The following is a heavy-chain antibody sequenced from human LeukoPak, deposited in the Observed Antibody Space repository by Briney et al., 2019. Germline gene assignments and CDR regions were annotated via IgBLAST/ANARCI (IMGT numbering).Heavy chain of an antibody. D-gene: IGHD4/OR15-4a*01. CDR2: MRHDGSNE. V-gene: IGHV3-30*02. J-gene: IGHJ5*02. CDR1: GITFSTSG. Sequence: GGSLRLSCAASGITFSTSGMHWVRQAPGRGLEWVAFMRHDGSNEKYADSVKGRFTISRDNSKNTLYLQMNSLIVEDTAVYYCAKDRTVVVTTYGGWFDPWGQGTLVTVSS. CDR3: AKDRTVVVTTYGGWFDP.